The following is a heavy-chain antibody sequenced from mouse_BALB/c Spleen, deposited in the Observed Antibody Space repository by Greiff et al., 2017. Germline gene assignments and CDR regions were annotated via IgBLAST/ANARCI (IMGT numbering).Heavy chain of an antibody. J-gene: IGHJ2*01. CDR1: GYAFTNYM. V-gene: IGHV1-54*01. CDR2: INPGSGGT. CDR3: ARGATGITKEFDY. D-gene: IGHD2-4*01. Sequence: QVQLQQSGPELVRPGPSVKVSCKASGYAFTNYMITWVKQRPGQGLEWIGVINPGSGGTNYNEKFKGKATLTAAKSSSTAYMQLSSLTSDDAAVYFYARGATGITKEFDYWGQGTTLTVSS.